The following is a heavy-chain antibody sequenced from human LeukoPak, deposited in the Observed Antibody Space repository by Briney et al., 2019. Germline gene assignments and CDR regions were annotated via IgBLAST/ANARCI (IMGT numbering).Heavy chain of an antibody. V-gene: IGHV6-1*01. D-gene: IGHD6-19*01. CDR2: TYYRSNSYN. J-gene: IGHJ4*02. Sequence: SQTLSLTCALSGDTVSSNSAAWNWIRQSPSRGLEWLGRTYYRSNSYNDYAVSVKSRITINPDTSKNQFSLQLNSVTPEYTAVYYCARTRSMQWLLHGFDYWGQGTLVTVSS. CDR3: ARTRSMQWLLHGFDY. CDR1: GDTVSSNSAA.